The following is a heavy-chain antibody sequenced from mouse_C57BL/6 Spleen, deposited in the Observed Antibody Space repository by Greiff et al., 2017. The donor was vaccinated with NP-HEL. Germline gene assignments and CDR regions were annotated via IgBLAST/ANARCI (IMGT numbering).Heavy chain of an antibody. V-gene: IGHV1-50*01. Sequence: VQLQQSGAELVKPGASVKLSCKASGYTFTSYWMQWVKQRPGQGLEWIGEIDPSDSYTNYNQKFKGKATLTVDTSSSTAYMQLSSLTSEDSAVYYCARSGFITTVVAHFDYWGQGTTLTVSS. D-gene: IGHD1-1*01. CDR1: GYTFTSYW. CDR3: ARSGFITTVVAHFDY. CDR2: IDPSDSYT. J-gene: IGHJ2*01.